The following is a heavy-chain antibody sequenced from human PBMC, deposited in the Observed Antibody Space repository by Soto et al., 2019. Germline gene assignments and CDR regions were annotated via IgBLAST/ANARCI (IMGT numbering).Heavy chain of an antibody. CDR3: AKEMSHGRLYDY. V-gene: IGHV3-23*01. Sequence: EVHLLQSGGGLVQPGGSQRLSCAASGFTFIDYAISWVRQAPGKGLEWVSAISGDGVKTYYADSVKGRFTISRDNSKNTLSLQMNSLRDEDTAIYYCAKEMSHGRLYDYWGQGTLVTVS. CDR1: GFTFIDYA. J-gene: IGHJ4*02. CDR2: ISGDGVKT.